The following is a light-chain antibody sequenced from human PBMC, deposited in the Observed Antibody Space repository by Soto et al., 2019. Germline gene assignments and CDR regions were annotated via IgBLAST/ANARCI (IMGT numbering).Light chain of an antibody. CDR3: QQSYSSPPT. J-gene: IGKJ1*01. CDR2: GAS. CDR1: QSVSSY. V-gene: IGKV3-15*01. Sequence: EIVMTQSPATLSVSPGERATLSCRASQSVSSYLAWYQQKPGQAPSLLIYGASTRATGIPARFSGSGSGTEFTLTISSLQPEDFATYYCQQSYSSPPTFGQGTKVDIK.